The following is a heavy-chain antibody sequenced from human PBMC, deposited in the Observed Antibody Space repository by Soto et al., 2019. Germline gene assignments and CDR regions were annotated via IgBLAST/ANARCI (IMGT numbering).Heavy chain of an antibody. CDR3: ARDIIAARRGYYYYGMDV. V-gene: IGHV4-59*01. CDR1: GGSISSYY. D-gene: IGHD6-6*01. CDR2: IYYSGST. J-gene: IGHJ6*02. Sequence: SETLSLTXTVSGGSISSYYWSWIRQPPGKGLEWIGYIYYSGSTNYNPSLKSRVTISVDTSKNQFSLKLSSVTAADTAVYYCARDIIAARRGYYYYGMDVWGQGTTVTVSS.